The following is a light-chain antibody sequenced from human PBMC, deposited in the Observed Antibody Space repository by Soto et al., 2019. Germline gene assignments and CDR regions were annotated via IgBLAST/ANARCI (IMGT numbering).Light chain of an antibody. CDR2: AAS. CDR3: QQATSFPRT. Sequence: DSPMIQSAAFVSSSIGDRVTISCRASQGITSWLAWYQQKPGKAPKLLIYAASTLQGGVPSRFSGSGSGTEFTLTISSLQPEDFATYYCQQATSFPRTFGQGTKVDI. V-gene: IGKV1-12*01. J-gene: IGKJ1*01. CDR1: QGITSW.